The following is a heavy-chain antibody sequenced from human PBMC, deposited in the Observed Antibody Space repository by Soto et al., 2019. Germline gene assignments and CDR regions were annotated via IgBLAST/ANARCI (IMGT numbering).Heavy chain of an antibody. CDR3: GRETHVIDY. Sequence: VQLVESGGDLVQPGGSLRLSCAASGFTFSSYEMNWVRQAPGKGLEWVGYISSTGSTMDYADSVKRRFTISRDNAKKSLFLQLKSLRDDDTAVYYCGRETHVIDYRGQGTLVSVSA. CDR2: ISSTGSTM. J-gene: IGHJ4*02. CDR1: GFTFSSYE. V-gene: IGHV3-48*03.